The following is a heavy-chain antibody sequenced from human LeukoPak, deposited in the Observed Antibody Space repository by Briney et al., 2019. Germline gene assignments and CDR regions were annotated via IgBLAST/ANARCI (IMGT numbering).Heavy chain of an antibody. CDR1: GFTFGDYL. CDR3: SRDSGWLSVY. V-gene: IGHV3-49*05. D-gene: IGHD6-19*01. Sequence: KPGGSLRLSCTASGFTFGDYLMSWFRQAPGKGLEWIGFISGGTTEYAASVKGRFTISRDDSTSIAYLQMNSLTTEDTAVYYCSRDSGWLSVYWGQGTLVTVSS. J-gene: IGHJ4*02. CDR2: ISGGTT.